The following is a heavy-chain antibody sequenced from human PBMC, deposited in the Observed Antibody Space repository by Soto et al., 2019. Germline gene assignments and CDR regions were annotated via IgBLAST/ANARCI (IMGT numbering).Heavy chain of an antibody. CDR3: ARSAARPSYYFDY. V-gene: IGHV1-69*13. D-gene: IGHD6-6*01. Sequence: SVKVSCKASGGTFSSYAISWVRQAPGQGLEWMGGIIPIFGTANYAQKFQGRVTITADESTSTAYMELSSLRSEDTAVYYCARSAARPSYYFDYWGQGTLVTVSS. CDR1: GGTFSSYA. CDR2: IIPIFGTA. J-gene: IGHJ4*02.